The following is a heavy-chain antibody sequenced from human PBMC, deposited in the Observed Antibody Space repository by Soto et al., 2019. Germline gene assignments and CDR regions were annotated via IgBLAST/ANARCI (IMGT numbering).Heavy chain of an antibody. Sequence: SETLSLTCTVSGGSISSGGYYWSWIRQHPGKGLEWIGYIYYSGSTYYNPSLKSRVTVSVDTSKNQFSLKLTSVTAAGTAVYYCARDRGDRSDYYYGVDVWGQGTTVTVSS. CDR3: ARDRGDRSDYYYGVDV. CDR1: GGSISSGGYY. D-gene: IGHD3-10*01. CDR2: IYYSGST. J-gene: IGHJ6*02. V-gene: IGHV4-61*08.